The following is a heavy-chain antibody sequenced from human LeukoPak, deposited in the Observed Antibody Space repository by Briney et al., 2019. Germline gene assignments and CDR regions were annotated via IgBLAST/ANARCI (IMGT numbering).Heavy chain of an antibody. CDR2: MNPNSGNT. D-gene: IGHD3-22*01. Sequence: ASVKVSCKASGYTFTNYDINWVRQATGQGLEWMGWMNPNSGNTGYAQKFQGRVTFTRNTSISTAYMELSSLRSEDTAVYYCARDYYDSSAPLVGFDPWGQGTLVTVS. J-gene: IGHJ5*02. V-gene: IGHV1-8*03. CDR3: ARDYYDSSAPLVGFDP. CDR1: GYTFTNYD.